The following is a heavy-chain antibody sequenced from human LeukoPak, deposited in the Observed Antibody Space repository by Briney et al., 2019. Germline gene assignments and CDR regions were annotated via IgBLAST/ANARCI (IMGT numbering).Heavy chain of an antibody. CDR1: RYTFTSYA. J-gene: IGHJ4*02. V-gene: IGHV7-4-1*02. D-gene: IGHD3-10*01. Sequence: ASVKVSCKASRYTFTSYAMNWVRQAPGQGLEWMGWINTNTGNPTYAQGFTGRFVFSLDTSVSTAYLQISSLKAEDTAVYYCARDSGFGELFGGVDYWGQGTLVTVSS. CDR2: INTNTGNP. CDR3: ARDSGFGELFGGVDY.